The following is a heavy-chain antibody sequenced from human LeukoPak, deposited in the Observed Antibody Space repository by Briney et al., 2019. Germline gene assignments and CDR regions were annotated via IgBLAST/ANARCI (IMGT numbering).Heavy chain of an antibody. Sequence: SETLSLTCAVYGGSFSGYYWSWIRQPPGKGLEWIGEINHSGSTNYNPSLKSRVTISVDTSKNQFSLKLSSVTAADTAVYYCARAHDSSGSDFDYWGQGTLVTVSS. D-gene: IGHD3-22*01. J-gene: IGHJ4*02. V-gene: IGHV4-34*01. CDR2: INHSGST. CDR3: ARAHDSSGSDFDY. CDR1: GGSFSGYY.